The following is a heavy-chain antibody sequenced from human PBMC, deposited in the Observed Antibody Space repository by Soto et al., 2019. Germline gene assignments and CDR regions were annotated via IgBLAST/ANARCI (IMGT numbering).Heavy chain of an antibody. V-gene: IGHV3-23*01. J-gene: IGHJ3*02. CDR3: AKAGSLDYYGSGSYYKPTTDDAFDI. CDR2: ISGSGGST. D-gene: IGHD3-10*01. CDR1: GFTFSSYA. Sequence: GGSLRLSCAASGFTFSSYAMSWVRQAPGKGLEWVSAISGSGGSTYYADSVKGRFTISRDNSKNTLYLQMNSLRAEDTAVYYCAKAGSLDYYGSGSYYKPTTDDAFDIWGQGTMVTVSS.